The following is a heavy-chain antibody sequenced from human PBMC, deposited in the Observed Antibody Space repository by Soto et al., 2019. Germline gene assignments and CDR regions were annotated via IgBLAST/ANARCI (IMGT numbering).Heavy chain of an antibody. D-gene: IGHD3-3*01. Sequence: SETLSLTCAVYGGSFSGYYWSWIRQPPGKGLEWIGEINHSGSTNYNPSLKSRVTISVDTSKNQFSLKLSSVTAADTAVYYCARGRGYDFWSGYPRANWFDPWGQGTLVTVSS. J-gene: IGHJ5*02. CDR2: INHSGST. CDR3: ARGRGYDFWSGYPRANWFDP. V-gene: IGHV4-34*01. CDR1: GGSFSGYY.